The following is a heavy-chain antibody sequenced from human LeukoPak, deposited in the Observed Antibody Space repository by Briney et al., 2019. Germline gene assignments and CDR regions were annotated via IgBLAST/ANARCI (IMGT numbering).Heavy chain of an antibody. Sequence: GGSLRLSCAASGFTFSSYSMNWVRQAPGKGLEWVSSISSSSSYIYYADSVKGRFTISRDNAKNSLYLQMNSPRAEDTAVYYCARDTIFGVVIDWGQGTLVTVSS. V-gene: IGHV3-21*01. J-gene: IGHJ4*02. CDR2: ISSSSSYI. D-gene: IGHD3-3*01. CDR1: GFTFSSYS. CDR3: ARDTIFGVVID.